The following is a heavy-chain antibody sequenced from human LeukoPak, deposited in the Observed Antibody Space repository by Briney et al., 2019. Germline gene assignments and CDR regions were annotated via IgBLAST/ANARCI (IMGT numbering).Heavy chain of an antibody. CDR1: GYTFSNYY. CDR3: ARDWWTVVPFDY. D-gene: IGHD4-23*01. V-gene: IGHV1-46*01. Sequence: ASVKVSCKASGYTFSNYYLHWVRQAPGQGLEWMGLINPGDGKTDYAQKFQGRVTMTRDTSISTAYMELSRLRSDDTAVYYCARDWWTVVPFDYWGQGTLVTVSS. J-gene: IGHJ4*02. CDR2: INPGDGKT.